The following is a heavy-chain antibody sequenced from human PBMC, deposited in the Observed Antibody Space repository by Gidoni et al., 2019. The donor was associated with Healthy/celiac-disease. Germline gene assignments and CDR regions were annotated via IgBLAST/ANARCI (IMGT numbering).Heavy chain of an antibody. D-gene: IGHD4-17*01. J-gene: IGHJ4*02. CDR2: IIPIFGTA. CDR1: GCTFSSYA. V-gene: IGHV1-69*01. CDR3: ARRDMTTVTTNFDY. Sequence: QVQLVQSGAEVKTPGSSVKVSCKASGCTFSSYAISWVRQAPGQGLEWMGGIIPIFGTANYAQKLQGRVTITADESTSTAYMELSSLRSEDTAVYYCARRDMTTVTTNFDYWGQGTLVTVSS.